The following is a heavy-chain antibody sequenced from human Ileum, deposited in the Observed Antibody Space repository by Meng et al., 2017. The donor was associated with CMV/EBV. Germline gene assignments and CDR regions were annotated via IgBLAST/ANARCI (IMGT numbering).Heavy chain of an antibody. CDR3: TRSWIHLWSHDFDY. Sequence: VHLMKSGAEIKTPGASVTASCKASGYTFTGHNIHWVRQAPGQGLEWMGRINPNTGDTKNAQNFQGRVTMTRDTSNGTAYMELTNLRSDDTAVYFCTRSWIHLWSHDFDYWGQGTLVTVSS. CDR1: GYTFTGHN. D-gene: IGHD5-18*01. V-gene: IGHV1-2*06. J-gene: IGHJ4*02. CDR2: INPNTGDT.